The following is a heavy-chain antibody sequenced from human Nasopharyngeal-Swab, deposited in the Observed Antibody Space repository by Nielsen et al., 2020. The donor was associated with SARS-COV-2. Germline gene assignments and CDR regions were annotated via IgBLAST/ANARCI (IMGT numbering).Heavy chain of an antibody. CDR3: GRGALGWFDP. J-gene: IGHJ5*02. D-gene: IGHD3-10*01. Sequence: SAALSLPPTVSCGSLSSGGYYWSWIRQPAGKGLEWIGRIYTSGSTNYNPSLKSRVTISVDTSKNQFSLKLSSVTAADTAVYYCGRGALGWFDPWGQGTLVTVSS. V-gene: IGHV4-61*02. CDR2: IYTSGST. CDR1: CGSLSSGGYY.